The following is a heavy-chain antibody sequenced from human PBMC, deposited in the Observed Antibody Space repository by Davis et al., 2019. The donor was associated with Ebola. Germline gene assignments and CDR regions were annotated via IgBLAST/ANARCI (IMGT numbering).Heavy chain of an antibody. D-gene: IGHD2-15*01. J-gene: IGHJ4*02. V-gene: IGHV3-33*01. CDR1: AFNFRSYD. Sequence: GESLKISCAASAFNFRSYDMHWVRQAPDKGLAWVAVIWYDGSRKYYGDSVKGRFTISRDNSNNLLYLQMNSLRAEDTAVYYCAIPDCSGANCYSVYIKNWGQGTLVTVSS. CDR2: IWYDGSRK. CDR3: AIPDCSGANCYSVYIKN.